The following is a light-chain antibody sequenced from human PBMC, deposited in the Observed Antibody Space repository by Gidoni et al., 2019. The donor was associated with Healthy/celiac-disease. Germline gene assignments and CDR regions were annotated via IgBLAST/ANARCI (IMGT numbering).Light chain of an antibody. CDR2: DAS. CDR1: QDISNY. Sequence: DIQLTQSPSSLSASVGDRVTITCKASQDISNYLNWYQQKPGKAPKLLIYDASNLETGVPSRFSGSGSGTDFTFTISSLEPEDIATYYCQQYDNLHPTFGGGTKVEIK. V-gene: IGKV1-33*01. CDR3: QQYDNLHPT. J-gene: IGKJ4*01.